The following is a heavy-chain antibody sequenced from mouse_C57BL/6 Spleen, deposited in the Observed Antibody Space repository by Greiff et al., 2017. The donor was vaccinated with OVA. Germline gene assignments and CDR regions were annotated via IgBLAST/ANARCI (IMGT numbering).Heavy chain of an antibody. D-gene: IGHD2-5*01. V-gene: IGHV1-64*01. CDR1: GYTFTSYW. Sequence: VKLQQPGAELVKPGASVKLSCKASGYTFTSYWMHWVKQRPGQGLEWIGMIHPNSGSTNYNEKFKSKATLTVDKSSSTAYMQLSSLTSEDSAVYYCANYYSNYVGFAYWGQGTLVTVSA. J-gene: IGHJ3*01. CDR3: ANYYSNYVGFAY. CDR2: IHPNSGST.